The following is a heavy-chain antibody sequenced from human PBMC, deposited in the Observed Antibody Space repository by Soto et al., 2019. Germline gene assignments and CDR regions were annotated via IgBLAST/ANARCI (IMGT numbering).Heavy chain of an antibody. V-gene: IGHV1-8*01. CDR2: MNPNSGNT. CDR3: ARGELLWFGELLR. CDR1: GYTFTSYD. Sequence: QVQLVQSGAEVKKPGASVKVSCKASGYTFTSYDINWVRQATGKGLEWMGWMNPNSGNTGYAQKFQGRVTMTRNTSISTAYMELSSRRSEDPAVYYCARGELLWFGELLRWGQGTLVTVSS. J-gene: IGHJ4*02. D-gene: IGHD3-10*01.